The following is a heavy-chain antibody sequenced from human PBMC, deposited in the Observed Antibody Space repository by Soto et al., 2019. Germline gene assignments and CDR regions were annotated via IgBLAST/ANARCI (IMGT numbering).Heavy chain of an antibody. V-gene: IGHV3-23*01. CDR1: GFTFSSYA. CDR2: ISGSGGST. CDR3: AKSRWNCSGGSCYFLDY. Sequence: EVQLLESGGGLVQPGGSLRLSCAASGFTFSSYAMSWVRQAPGKGLERVSAISGSGGSTYYADSVKGRFTISRDNSKNTLYLQMNSLRAEDTAVYYCAKSRWNCSGGSCYFLDYWGQGTLVTVSS. J-gene: IGHJ4*02. D-gene: IGHD2-15*01.